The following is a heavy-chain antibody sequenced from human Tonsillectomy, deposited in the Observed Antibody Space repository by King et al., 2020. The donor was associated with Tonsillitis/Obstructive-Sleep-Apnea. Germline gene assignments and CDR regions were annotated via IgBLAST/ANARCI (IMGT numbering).Heavy chain of an antibody. CDR1: GFTFNDYY. CDR2: ISRSRSYT. CDR3: ARAYTSSSHFDY. V-gene: IGHV3-11*05. J-gene: IGHJ4*02. Sequence: VQLVESGGGLVKPGGSLRLSCAASGFTFNDYYMSWVRQAPGKGLEGVLYISRSRSYTKYADSVKGRFTISRDNAKNSLYLQMNRLTAEDTAIYYCARAYTSSSHFDYWGQGTLVTVSS. D-gene: IGHD6-6*01.